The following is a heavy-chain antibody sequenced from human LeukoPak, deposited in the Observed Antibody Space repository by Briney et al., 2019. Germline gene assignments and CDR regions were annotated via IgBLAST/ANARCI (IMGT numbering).Heavy chain of an antibody. Sequence: ASVKVSCKASGYTFTSYDINWVRQATGQGLEWMGYMNPNSGKIGYAQKFQGRITMTTDTSISTAYMELSSLRSEDTAVYYCVREQLAPWGQGTLVTVSS. D-gene: IGHD6-13*01. CDR2: MNPNSGKI. V-gene: IGHV1-8*01. J-gene: IGHJ5*02. CDR1: GYTFTSYD. CDR3: VREQLAP.